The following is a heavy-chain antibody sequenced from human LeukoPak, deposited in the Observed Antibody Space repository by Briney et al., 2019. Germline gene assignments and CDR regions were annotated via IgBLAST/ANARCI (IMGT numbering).Heavy chain of an antibody. V-gene: IGHV4-39*01. CDR2: IYYSGST. D-gene: IGHD3-16*02. CDR1: GGSISSSSYY. Sequence: SETLSLTCTVSGGSISSSSYYWGWIRQPPGKGLEWIGSIYYSGSTYYNPSLKSRVTISVDTSKNQFSLKLSSVTAADTAVYYCVICRKNYYCYYGMDVWGQGTTVTVSS. CDR3: VICRKNYYCYYGMDV. J-gene: IGHJ6*02.